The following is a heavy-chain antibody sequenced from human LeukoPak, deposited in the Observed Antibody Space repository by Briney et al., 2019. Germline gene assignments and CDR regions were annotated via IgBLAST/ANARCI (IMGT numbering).Heavy chain of an antibody. CDR1: GFTFSSYA. J-gene: IGHJ5*02. D-gene: IGHD4-11*01. Sequence: GGALRLSCAASGFTFSSYAMSWVRQAPGEGLEWVSAISGSGGSTYYADSVKGRFTISRDNSKNTLYLQMNSLRAEDTAVYYCAKDLQTFHDYSIKRDWFDPWGQGTLVTVSS. V-gene: IGHV3-23*01. CDR3: AKDLQTFHDYSIKRDWFDP. CDR2: ISGSGGST.